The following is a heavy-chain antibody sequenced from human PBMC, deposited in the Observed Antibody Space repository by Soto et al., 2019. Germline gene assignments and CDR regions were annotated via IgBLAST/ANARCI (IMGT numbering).Heavy chain of an antibody. Sequence: GGSLRLSCVASGFSFSSYTMNWVRHAPGKGLEWVSGVSGNGGNTYYADSVKGRFSISRDNSKNTLYLQLNSLRAEDTAIYYCAKDRMGASGWFDPWGQGTPVTVSS. V-gene: IGHV3-23*01. J-gene: IGHJ5*02. CDR2: VSGNGGNT. CDR1: GFSFSSYT. CDR3: AKDRMGASGWFDP. D-gene: IGHD1-26*01.